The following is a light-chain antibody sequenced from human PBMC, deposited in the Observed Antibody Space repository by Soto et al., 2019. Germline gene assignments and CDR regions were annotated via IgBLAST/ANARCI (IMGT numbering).Light chain of an antibody. CDR2: DAS. V-gene: IGKV1-5*01. J-gene: IGKJ1*01. CDR3: QQYSNYWT. CDR1: QRVSTW. Sequence: DIQMTQSPSTLSASVGDRVTITCRASQRVSTWLAWYQQRPGKAPEVLIYDASSLKGGVPSKFSGSGSGTEFTLTISDLQPDDFATYYCQQYSNYWTFGQGTKVEIK.